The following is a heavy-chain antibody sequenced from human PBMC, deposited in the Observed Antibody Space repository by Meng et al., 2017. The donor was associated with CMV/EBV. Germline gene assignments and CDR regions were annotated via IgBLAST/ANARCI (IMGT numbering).Heavy chain of an antibody. CDR1: GFTLTRYW. Sequence: VQWVESGGGLVQPGGSLRLSCAVSGFTLTRYWMHWVREVPGKGLEWVSRIDIDGRDITYADSVRGRFSISRDDAKNTLYLQMNSLRIEDTAVYYCARGVAETLGWEMGYWGQGTLVTVSS. CDR3: ARGVAETLGWEMGY. D-gene: IGHD1-26*01. J-gene: IGHJ4*02. CDR2: IDIDGRDI. V-gene: IGHV3-74*03.